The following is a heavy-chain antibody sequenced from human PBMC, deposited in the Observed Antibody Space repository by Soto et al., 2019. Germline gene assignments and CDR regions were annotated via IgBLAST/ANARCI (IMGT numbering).Heavy chain of an antibody. D-gene: IGHD3-10*01. V-gene: IGHV4-59*01. CDR1: GGSISIYY. CDR3: ARGPGDYYGSGRWNPYYYYYGMDV. CDR2: IYYSGST. Sequence: KTSETVSLTCTVSGGSISIYYWSWIRQPPGKGLEWIGYIYYSGSTNYNPSLKSRVTISVDTSKNQFSLKLSSVTAADTAVYYCARGPGDYYGSGRWNPYYYYYGMDVWGQGTTVTVSS. J-gene: IGHJ6*02.